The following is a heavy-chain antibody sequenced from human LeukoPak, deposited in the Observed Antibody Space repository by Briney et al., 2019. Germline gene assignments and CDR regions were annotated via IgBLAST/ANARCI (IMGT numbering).Heavy chain of an antibody. J-gene: IGHJ4*02. D-gene: IGHD2-21*02. CDR3: ARGIAYCGGDCPGYFDY. CDR1: GGSFSGYY. V-gene: IGHV4-34*01. Sequence: SETLSLTCAVYGGSFSGYYWSWIRQPPGKGLEWIGEINQSGSTNYNPSLKSRVTISVDTSKNQFSLKLSSVTAADTAVYYCARGIAYCGGDCPGYFDYWGQGTLVTVSS. CDR2: INQSGST.